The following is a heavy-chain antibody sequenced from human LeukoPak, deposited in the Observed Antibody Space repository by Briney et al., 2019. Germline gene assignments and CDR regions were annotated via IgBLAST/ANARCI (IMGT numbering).Heavy chain of an antibody. V-gene: IGHV3-21*05. J-gene: IGHJ4*02. CDR1: GFTFSSFA. CDR2: ISSSSSYT. D-gene: IGHD6-13*01. Sequence: GGSLRRSCAASGFTFSSFAMNWVRQAPGKGLEWVSYISSSSSYTNYADSVKGRFTISRDNAKNSLYLQMNSLRAEDTAVYYCARTYSSSWYDYWGQGTLVTVSS. CDR3: ARTYSSSWYDY.